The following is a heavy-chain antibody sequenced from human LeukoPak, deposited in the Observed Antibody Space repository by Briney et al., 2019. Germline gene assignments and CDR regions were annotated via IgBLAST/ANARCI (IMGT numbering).Heavy chain of an antibody. J-gene: IGHJ4*02. V-gene: IGHV4-39*01. CDR2: VYKAGNT. Sequence: PSETLSLTCTVSGGSISSTFHYWGWIRQPPGKGLEWVASVYKAGNTYYNPSLKSRVTISVDTSKNQFSLKLSSVTAADTAVYYCARHAGSGHHFEFWGRGTLATVSS. CDR1: GGSISSTFHY. CDR3: ARHAGSGHHFEF. D-gene: IGHD3-10*01.